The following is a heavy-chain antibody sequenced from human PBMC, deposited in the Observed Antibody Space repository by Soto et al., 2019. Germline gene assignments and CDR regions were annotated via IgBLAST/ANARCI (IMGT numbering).Heavy chain of an antibody. Sequence: GGSLRLSCAASGFTFSSYAMHWVRQAPGKGLEWVALISDDGSTKDIADSVKGRFTISRDNSRSTLYLQMNSLRPEDTAVYNCARHLSHLKFGWFDPWGQGTLVTVSS. V-gene: IGHV3-30-3*01. J-gene: IGHJ5*02. CDR2: ISDDGSTK. CDR3: ARHLSHLKFGWFDP. D-gene: IGHD3-16*01. CDR1: GFTFSSYA.